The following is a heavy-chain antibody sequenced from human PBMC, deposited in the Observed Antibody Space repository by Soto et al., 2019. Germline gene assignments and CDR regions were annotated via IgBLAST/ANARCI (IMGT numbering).Heavy chain of an antibody. J-gene: IGHJ6*02. V-gene: IGHV1-8*01. Sequence: QVQLVQSGAEVKKPGASVKVSCKASGYTFTNYEIHWVRQATGQGLEWMGWMNPNSGNTGYAQRFQGRVTVARNTYLCTAYMALSSRRSEDTTVYYCARGLGARKDGFCMDVWGQGTTVTVSS. CDR3: ARGLGARKDGFCMDV. D-gene: IGHD1-26*01. CDR2: MNPNSGNT. CDR1: GYTFTNYE.